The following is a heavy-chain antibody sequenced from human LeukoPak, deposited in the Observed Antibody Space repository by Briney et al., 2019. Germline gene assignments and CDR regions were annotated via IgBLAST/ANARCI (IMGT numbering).Heavy chain of an antibody. CDR3: ARDRRSGSYPYYFDY. J-gene: IGHJ4*02. CDR1: GGSFSGYY. V-gene: IGHV4-34*01. D-gene: IGHD1-26*01. Sequence: PSETLSLTCAVYGGSFSGYYWSWIRQPPGKGLEWIGEINHSGSTNYNPSLKSRVTISVDTSKNQFSLKLSSVTAADTAVYYCARDRRSGSYPYYFDYWGQGTLVTVSS. CDR2: INHSGST.